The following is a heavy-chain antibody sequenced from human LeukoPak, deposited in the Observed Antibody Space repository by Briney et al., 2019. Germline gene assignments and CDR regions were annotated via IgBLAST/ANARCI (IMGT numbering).Heavy chain of an antibody. J-gene: IGHJ4*02. Sequence: ASVKVSCKASGYTFTSYGISWVRQAPGQGLEWMGWISAYNGNTDYAQKFQGRVTMTTDTSTNTAYMDLRSLRSDDTAVYYCARSPDILTGENFDYWGQGTLVTVSS. CDR2: ISAYNGNT. CDR3: ARSPDILTGENFDY. D-gene: IGHD3-9*01. V-gene: IGHV1-18*01. CDR1: GYTFTSYG.